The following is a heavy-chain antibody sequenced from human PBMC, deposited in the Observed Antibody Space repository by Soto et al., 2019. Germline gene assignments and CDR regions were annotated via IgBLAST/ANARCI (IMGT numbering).Heavy chain of an antibody. CDR1: GFTFSAFW. Sequence: EVQLVESGGGLVQPGESLRLSCVASGFTFSAFWMTWVRQAPGKGLEWLANIKEDGSETHDLDGRFAISRDNAKKSLYLQLSSLRAEDTAVYYCARLGGDYFDNWGQGTLVTVSS. CDR2: IKEDGSET. D-gene: IGHD1-26*01. V-gene: IGHV3-7*01. J-gene: IGHJ4*02. CDR3: ARLGGDYFDN.